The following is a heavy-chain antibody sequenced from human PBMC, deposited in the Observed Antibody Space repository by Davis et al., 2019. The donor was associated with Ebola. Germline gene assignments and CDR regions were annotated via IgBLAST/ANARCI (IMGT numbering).Heavy chain of an antibody. CDR3: ARDDKVMHFDY. J-gene: IGHJ4*02. CDR1: GFTFTGYY. V-gene: IGHV1-2*02. Sequence: VSVKVSCKASGFTFTGYYMHWVRQAPGQGPEWMGWISLNSGSTKYSHKFQGRVTMTRDTSVNTAHMELSGLMSDDTAVYYCARDDKVMHFDYWGQGTLVTVSS. CDR2: ISLNSGST. D-gene: IGHD3-16*01.